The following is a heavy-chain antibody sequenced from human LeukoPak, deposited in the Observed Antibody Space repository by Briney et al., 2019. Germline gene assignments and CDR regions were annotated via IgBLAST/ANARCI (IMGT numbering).Heavy chain of an antibody. V-gene: IGHV4-39*01. CDR3: ARQGGRLGNIDC. D-gene: IGHD3-16*01. J-gene: IGHJ4*02. Sequence: SETLSLTCTVSGGSISSSSYYWGWIRQPPGKGLEWIGSIYYSGSTYYNPSLKSRVTISVDTSKNQFSLKLSSVTAADTAVYYCARQGGRLGNIDCWGQGTLVTVSS. CDR2: IYYSGST. CDR1: GGSISSSSYY.